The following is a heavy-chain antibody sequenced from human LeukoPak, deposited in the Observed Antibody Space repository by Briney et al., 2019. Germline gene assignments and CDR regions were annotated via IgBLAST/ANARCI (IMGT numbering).Heavy chain of an antibody. CDR2: MNPNSGNT. CDR1: GYTFTSYD. D-gene: IGHD3-3*01. CDR3: ARLSGDRYDFWSGYSYFDY. V-gene: IGHV1-8*01. J-gene: IGHJ4*02. Sequence: GASVKVSCKASGYTFTSYDINWVRQATGQGLEWMGWMNPNSGNTGYARKFQGRVTMTRNTSISTAYMELSSLRSEDTAVYYCARLSGDRYDFWSGYSYFDYWGQGTLVTVSS.